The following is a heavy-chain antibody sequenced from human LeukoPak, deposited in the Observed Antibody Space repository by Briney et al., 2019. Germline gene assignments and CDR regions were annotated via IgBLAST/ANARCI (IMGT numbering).Heavy chain of an antibody. D-gene: IGHD2-8*01. Sequence: ASVKVSCKASGYTFTGAYMHWVRQAPGQGLEWMGWVNPNSGDTNYAQKFQGRVTMTRDTSISTAYMELNSLRSDDTAVYYCATGGSVVVQPSTARTGWFDPWGQGTQVTVSS. CDR2: VNPNSGDT. J-gene: IGHJ5*02. CDR1: GYTFTGAY. CDR3: ATGGSVVVQPSTARTGWFDP. V-gene: IGHV1-2*02.